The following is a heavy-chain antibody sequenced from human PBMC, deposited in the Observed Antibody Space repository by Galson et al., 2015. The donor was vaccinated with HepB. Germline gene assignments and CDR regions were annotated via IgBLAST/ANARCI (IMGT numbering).Heavy chain of an antibody. V-gene: IGHV4-4*07. CDR3: ARLRYSSSWYAWIVDY. J-gene: IGHJ4*02. Sequence: TLSLTCTVSGGSMSNDYWSWIRQPAGKGLEWIGRIYSSGSTNYNPSLKSRVTMSIDTSKNEFSLKVNSVTAADTAIYYCARLRYSSSWYAWIVDYWGQGTLVIVSS. CDR2: IYSSGST. D-gene: IGHD6-13*01. CDR1: GGSMSNDY.